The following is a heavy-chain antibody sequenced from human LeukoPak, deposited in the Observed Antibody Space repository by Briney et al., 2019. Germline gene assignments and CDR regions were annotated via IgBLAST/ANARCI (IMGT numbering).Heavy chain of an antibody. CDR2: IRSKAYGGTT. Sequence: GGSLRLSCTGSGLTFSDYTVSWVRQAPGRGLEWVGFIRSKAYGGTTAYAAAAKGRFTISRDDSKSIASLQMNSLKTEDTAVYFCSVGSRGTYIPTFDLWGQGTLVTVSS. J-gene: IGHJ5*02. V-gene: IGHV3-49*04. CDR3: SVGSRGTYIPTFDL. D-gene: IGHD1-26*01. CDR1: GLTFSDYT.